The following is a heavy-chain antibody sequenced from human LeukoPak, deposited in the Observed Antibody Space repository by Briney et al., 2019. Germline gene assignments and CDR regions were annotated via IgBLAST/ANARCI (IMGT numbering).Heavy chain of an antibody. J-gene: IGHJ1*01. Sequence: PGRSLRLSCAASGFTFSSYGMHWVRQAPGKGLEWVAVISYDGSSKYYADSVKGRFTISRDNSKNTLYLQMNSLRAEDTAVYYCAKATYYYDSSNIQHWGQGTLVTVSS. V-gene: IGHV3-30*18. CDR2: ISYDGSSK. D-gene: IGHD3-22*01. CDR1: GFTFSSYG. CDR3: AKATYYYDSSNIQH.